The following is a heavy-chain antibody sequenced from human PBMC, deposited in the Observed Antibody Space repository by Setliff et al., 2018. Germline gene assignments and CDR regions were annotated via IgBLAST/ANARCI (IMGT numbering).Heavy chain of an antibody. D-gene: IGHD1-26*01. CDR1: GYSFTRNW. V-gene: IGHV5-10-1*01. J-gene: IGHJ6*03. CDR2: IDPSDSYT. CDR3: ARLRGATSYYYMDV. Sequence: GESLKLSCKGSGYSFTRNWISWVRQMPGKGLEWMGRIDPSDSYTNYSPSFQGHVTTSADKSISTAYVQWSNLKASDTAMYYCARLRGATSYYYMDVWGKGTTVTVSS.